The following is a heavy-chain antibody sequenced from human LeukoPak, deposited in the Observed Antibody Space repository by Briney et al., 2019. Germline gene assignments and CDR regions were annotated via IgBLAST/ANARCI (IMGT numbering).Heavy chain of an antibody. Sequence: GGSLRLSCAASGFTFSSYGMSWVRRAPGKGLEWVSSIKDSGGNKYYVDSVKGRFTISRDNVKNTVYLHMNSLRAEDTAVYHCAKDTKWFGGGFDYWGQGTLVTVSS. CDR1: GFTFSSYG. D-gene: IGHD3-10*01. CDR2: IKDSGGNK. CDR3: AKDTKWFGGGFDY. J-gene: IGHJ4*02. V-gene: IGHV3-23*01.